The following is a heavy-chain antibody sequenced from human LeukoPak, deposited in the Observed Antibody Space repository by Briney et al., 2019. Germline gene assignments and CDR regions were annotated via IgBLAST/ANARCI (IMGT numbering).Heavy chain of an antibody. V-gene: IGHV4-39*01. Sequence: SETLSLTCTVSGGSISSSSYYWGWIRQPPGKGLEWIGSIYYSGSTYYNPSLKSRVTISVDTSKNQFSLKLSSVTAADTAVYYCARMYSSGWYLILGIDYWGQGTLVTVSS. D-gene: IGHD6-19*01. CDR3: ARMYSSGWYLILGIDY. CDR2: IYYSGST. J-gene: IGHJ4*02. CDR1: GGSISSSSYY.